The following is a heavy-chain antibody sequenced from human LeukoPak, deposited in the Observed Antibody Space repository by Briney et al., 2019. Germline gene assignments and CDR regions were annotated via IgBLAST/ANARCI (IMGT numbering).Heavy chain of an antibody. Sequence: ASVKVSCKASGYTFTSYGISWVRQAPGQGLEWMGWISAYNGNTNYAQKLQGRVTMTTDTSTSTAYMELRSLRSDDTAVYYCARDGNRWATPGVNDPWGQGTLVTVSS. D-gene: IGHD1-1*01. J-gene: IGHJ5*02. V-gene: IGHV1-18*01. CDR1: GYTFTSYG. CDR2: ISAYNGNT. CDR3: ARDGNRWATPGVNDP.